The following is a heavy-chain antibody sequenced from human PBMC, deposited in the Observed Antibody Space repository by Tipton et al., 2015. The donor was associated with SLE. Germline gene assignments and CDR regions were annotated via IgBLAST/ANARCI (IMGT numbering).Heavy chain of an antibody. D-gene: IGHD6-13*01. CDR3: AREAAASYWYFDL. V-gene: IGHV3-7*01. CDR1: GFTFSSYW. J-gene: IGHJ2*01. Sequence: SLRLSCAASGFTFSSYWMSWVRQAPGKGLEWVANIKQDGSEKYYVDSVKGRFTISRDNSKNTLYLQMNSLRAEDTAVYYCAREAAASYWYFDLWGRGTLVTVSS. CDR2: IKQDGSEK.